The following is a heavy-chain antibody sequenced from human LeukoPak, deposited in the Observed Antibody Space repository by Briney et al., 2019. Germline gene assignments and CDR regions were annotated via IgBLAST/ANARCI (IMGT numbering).Heavy chain of an antibody. CDR3: ARDGEYDFWSGYYDY. V-gene: IGHV3-33*01. J-gene: IGHJ4*02. Sequence: GGSLRLSCAASVFTFSSYCMHWVRQAPCKGLEWVAVIWYDRSNKYYADSVKGRFTISRDNSKNTLYLQMNSPRAEDTAVYYCARDGEYDFWSGYYDYWGQGTLVTVSS. CDR2: IWYDRSNK. D-gene: IGHD3-3*01. CDR1: VFTFSSYC.